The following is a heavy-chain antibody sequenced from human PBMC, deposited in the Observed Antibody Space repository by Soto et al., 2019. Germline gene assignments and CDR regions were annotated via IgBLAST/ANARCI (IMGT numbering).Heavy chain of an antibody. CDR2: ISYDGSNK. CDR1: GFTFSSYA. D-gene: IGHD6-19*01. J-gene: IGHJ4*02. V-gene: IGHV3-30-3*01. Sequence: GGSLRLSCAASGFTFSSYAMHWVRQAPGKGLEWVAVISYDGSNKYYADSVKGRFTISRDNSKNTLYLQMNSLRAEDTAVYYCARGRGYSSGSYFDYWGQGTLVTVSS. CDR3: ARGRGYSSGSYFDY.